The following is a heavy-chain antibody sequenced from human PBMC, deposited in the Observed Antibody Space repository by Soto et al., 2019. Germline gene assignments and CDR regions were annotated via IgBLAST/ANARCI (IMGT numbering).Heavy chain of an antibody. CDR1: GYTFTSYY. CDR3: ARNLATGDY. Sequence: QVQLVQSGAEVKKPGASVKLSCKASGYTFTSYYIHWVRQAPGQGPEWMAIINPNGGSTNYAQKFQGRVTVTRDTSTSTVYMELTSLRSEDTAVYYCARNLATGDYWGQGTLVTVSS. CDR2: INPNGGST. D-gene: IGHD1-1*01. J-gene: IGHJ4*02. V-gene: IGHV1-46*01.